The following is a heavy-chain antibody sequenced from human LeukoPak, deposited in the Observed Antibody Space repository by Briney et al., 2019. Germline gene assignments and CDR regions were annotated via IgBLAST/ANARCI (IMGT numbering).Heavy chain of an antibody. J-gene: IGHJ6*02. CDR1: GFTFSGSA. CDR3: TQDSEVRGVIVGYYYYGMDV. Sequence: QAGGSLRLSCAASGFTFSGSAMHWVRQASGKGLEWVGRIRSKANSYATAYAASVKGRFTISRDDSKNTAYLQMNSLKTEDTAVYYCTQDSEVRGVIVGYYYYGMDVWAQGTTVTVSS. V-gene: IGHV3-73*01. CDR2: IRSKANSYAT. D-gene: IGHD3-10*01.